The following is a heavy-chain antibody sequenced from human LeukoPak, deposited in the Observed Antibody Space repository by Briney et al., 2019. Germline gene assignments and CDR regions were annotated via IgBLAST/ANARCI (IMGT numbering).Heavy chain of an antibody. CDR2: INPNSGGI. Sequence: ASVKVSCKASGFTFTGYYMHWVRQAPGQGLEWMGWINPNSGGINYAQKFQGRVTMTRDTSITTAYMELTSLRSDDTAVYYCARDLFYSVSGTYYNVGRVFNYWGQGTLVTVSS. CDR3: ARDLFYSVSGTYYNVGRVFNY. D-gene: IGHD3-10*01. V-gene: IGHV1-2*02. J-gene: IGHJ4*02. CDR1: GFTFTGYY.